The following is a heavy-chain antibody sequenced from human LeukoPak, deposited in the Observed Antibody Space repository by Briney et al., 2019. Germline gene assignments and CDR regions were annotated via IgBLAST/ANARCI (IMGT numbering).Heavy chain of an antibody. CDR3: ATGIGTLWSGYYHDY. D-gene: IGHD3-3*01. J-gene: IGHJ4*02. CDR2: IIPVLGVA. Sequence: ASVKVSCKASGYTFTSYGITWVRQAPGQGLEWMGRIIPVLGVANYAQKFQGRVTISADKSTSTAYMEVSSLRSEDTAVYYCATGIGTLWSGYYHDYWGQGTLVTVSS. V-gene: IGHV1-69*04. CDR1: GYTFTSYG.